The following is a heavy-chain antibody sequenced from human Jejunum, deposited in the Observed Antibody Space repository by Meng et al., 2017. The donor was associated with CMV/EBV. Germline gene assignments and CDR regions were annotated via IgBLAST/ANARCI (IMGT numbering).Heavy chain of an antibody. CDR3: ARGPGASTREGFDH. CDR1: GGSINNYY. D-gene: IGHD1-26*01. Sequence: QVQVQDSGHQLVNPPEPLALTCAGSGGSINNYYWSWLRQSAGKGLEWIGRFYSSDTYNYHPSLNSRVTMSLDTSKKQFSLILSSVTAADTARYYCARGPGASTREGFDHWGLGTLVTVSS. J-gene: IGHJ4*02. V-gene: IGHV4-4*07. CDR2: FYSSDTY.